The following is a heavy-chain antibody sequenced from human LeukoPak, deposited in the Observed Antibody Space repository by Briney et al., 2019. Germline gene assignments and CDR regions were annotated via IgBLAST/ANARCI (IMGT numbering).Heavy chain of an antibody. CDR1: GFTFSSYS. Sequence: GGSLRLSCAASGFTFSSYSMNWVRQAPGKGLEWVSYISSSSSTIYYADSVKGRFTISRDNAKNSLYLQMNSLRAEDTAVYYCARGKYYDFWSGPEDWFDPXGXGTXVTVSS. J-gene: IGHJ5*02. D-gene: IGHD3-3*01. V-gene: IGHV3-48*01. CDR3: ARGKYYDFWSGPEDWFDP. CDR2: ISSSSSTI.